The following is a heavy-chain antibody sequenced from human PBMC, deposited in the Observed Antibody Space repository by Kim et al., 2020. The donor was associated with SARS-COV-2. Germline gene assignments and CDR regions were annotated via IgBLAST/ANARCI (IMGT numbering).Heavy chain of an antibody. CDR1: GGSINSSSYY. J-gene: IGHJ4*02. CDR2: IYYSGST. CDR3: ARRGYSYGFGGRGGWYFDY. Sequence: SETLSLTCTVSGGSINSSSYYWGWIRQPPGKGLEWIGSIYYSGSTYYNPSLKSRVTISVDTSKNQFSLKLSSVTAADTAVYYCARRGYSYGFGGRGGWYFDYWGQGTLVTVSS. D-gene: IGHD5-18*01. V-gene: IGHV4-39*01.